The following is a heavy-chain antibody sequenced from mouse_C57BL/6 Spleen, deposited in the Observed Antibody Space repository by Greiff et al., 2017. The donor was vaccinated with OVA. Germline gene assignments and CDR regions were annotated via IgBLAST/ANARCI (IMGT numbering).Heavy chain of an antibody. V-gene: IGHV1-82*01. D-gene: IGHD1-1*01. CDR2: IYPGDGDT. J-gene: IGHJ3*01. Sequence: VQLQQSGPELVKPGASVKISCKASGYAFSSSWMNWVKQRPGKGLEWIGRIYPGDGDTNYNGKFKGKATLTADKSSSTAYMQLSSLTSEDSAVYFCARSYYYGRAWFAYWGQGTLVTVSA. CDR1: GYAFSSSW. CDR3: ARSYYYGRAWFAY.